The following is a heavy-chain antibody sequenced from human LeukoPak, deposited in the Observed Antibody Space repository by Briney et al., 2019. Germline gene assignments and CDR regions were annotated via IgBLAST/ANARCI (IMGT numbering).Heavy chain of an antibody. V-gene: IGHV4-39*01. Sequence: SETLSLTCTVSGGSISSSSYYWGWIRQPPGKGLEWIGSIYYSGSTYYNPSLKSRVSISVDTSKNQFSLKLSSVTAADTAVYYCARLVIARNFDYWGQGTLVTVSS. J-gene: IGHJ4*02. D-gene: IGHD2-21*01. CDR2: IYYSGST. CDR3: ARLVIARNFDY. CDR1: GGSISSSSYY.